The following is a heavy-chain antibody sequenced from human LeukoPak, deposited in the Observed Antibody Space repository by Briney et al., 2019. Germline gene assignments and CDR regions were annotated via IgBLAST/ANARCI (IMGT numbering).Heavy chain of an antibody. Sequence: GGTLRLSCAASGFTFSSYGMSWVRQAPGKGLEWVSAISGSGGSTYYADSVKGRFTISRDNSKNTLYLQMNSLRAEDTAVYYCAKVDVWLGWRGYRTRYFDYWGQGTLVTVSS. CDR1: GFTFSSYG. D-gene: IGHD3-10*01. CDR2: ISGSGGST. CDR3: AKVDVWLGWRGYRTRYFDY. V-gene: IGHV3-23*01. J-gene: IGHJ4*02.